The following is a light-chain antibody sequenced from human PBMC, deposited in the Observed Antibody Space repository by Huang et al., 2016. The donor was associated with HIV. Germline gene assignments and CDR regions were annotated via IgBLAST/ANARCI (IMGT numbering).Light chain of an antibody. CDR1: QSISR. CDR3: QQYDDWPPWT. J-gene: IGKJ1*01. V-gene: IGKV3-15*01. CDR2: DAS. Sequence: EIVMTQSPPNLSVSPGERATLSCRASQSISRLAWYQQKPGQAPRLLIYDASSRATGIPPRFSGAGSGTDFTLTISSLQSEDFARYYCQQYDDWPPWTFGQGTKVEMK.